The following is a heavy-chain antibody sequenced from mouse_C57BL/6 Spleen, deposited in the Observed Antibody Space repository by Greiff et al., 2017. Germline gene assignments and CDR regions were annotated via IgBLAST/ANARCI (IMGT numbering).Heavy chain of an antibody. CDR2: IYPGDGDT. V-gene: IGHV1-82*01. Sequence: QVQLQQSGPELVKPGASVKISCKASGYAFSSSWMNWVKQRPGKGLEWIGRIYPGDGDTNYNGKFTGKATLTADKSSSTAYMQLRSLTSEDSAVYFCARRGTGFDYWGQGTTLTVSS. CDR1: GYAFSSSW. D-gene: IGHD4-1*01. CDR3: ARRGTGFDY. J-gene: IGHJ2*01.